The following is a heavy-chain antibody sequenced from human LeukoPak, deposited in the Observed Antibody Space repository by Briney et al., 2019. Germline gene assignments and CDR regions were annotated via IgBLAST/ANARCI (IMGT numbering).Heavy chain of an antibody. Sequence: ASVKVSYKASGYTFTSYDIIWVRQATGQGLEWMGWMNPNSGNTGYAQKFQGRVTMTRNTSISTAYMELSSLRSDDTAVYYCARGLTGRSSSTAMDVWGKGPRSPSP. CDR3: ARGLTGRSSSTAMDV. D-gene: IGHD2-2*01. CDR2: MNPNSGNT. CDR1: GYTFTSYD. V-gene: IGHV1-8*01. J-gene: IGHJ6*03.